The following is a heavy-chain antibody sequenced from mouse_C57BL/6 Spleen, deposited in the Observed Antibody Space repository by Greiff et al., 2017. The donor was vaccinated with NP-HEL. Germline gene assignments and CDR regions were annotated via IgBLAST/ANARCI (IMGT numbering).Heavy chain of an antibody. J-gene: IGHJ2*01. CDR1: GFTFSSYA. CDR3: ARGGTTVVATEYYFDY. V-gene: IGHV5-4*03. D-gene: IGHD1-1*01. Sequence: EVKLVESGGGLVKPGGSLKLSCAASGFTFSSYAMSWVRQTPEKRLEWVATISDGGSYTYYPDNVKGRFTISRDNAKNNLYLQMSHLKSEDTAMYYCARGGTTVVATEYYFDYWGQGTTLTVSS. CDR2: ISDGGSYT.